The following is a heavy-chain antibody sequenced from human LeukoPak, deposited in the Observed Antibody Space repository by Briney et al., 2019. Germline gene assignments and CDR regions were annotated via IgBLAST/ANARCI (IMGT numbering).Heavy chain of an antibody. J-gene: IGHJ4*02. CDR1: GFTFSSYA. CDR3: ARIAVVGSFETPMD. Sequence: GGSLRLSCAASGFTFSSYAMHWVRQAPGKGLEWVAVISYDGSNKYYADSVKGRFTISRDNSKNTLYLQMNSLRAEDTAVYYCARIAVVGSFETPMDWGQGTLVTVSS. V-gene: IGHV3-30-3*01. D-gene: IGHD6-19*01. CDR2: ISYDGSNK.